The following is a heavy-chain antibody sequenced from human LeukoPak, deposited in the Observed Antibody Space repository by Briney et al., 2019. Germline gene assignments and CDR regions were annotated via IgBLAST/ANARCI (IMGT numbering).Heavy chain of an antibody. CDR2: ISSTSGDI. Sequence: PGGSLRLSCAASGFPFNTYTMNWVRQAPGKGLEWVSSISSTSGDIKYADSVKGRLTISRDNVQNSLYLQMYSLRAEDTAVYYCARTRCPYDSFDYWGQGALVTVSS. CDR1: GFPFNTYT. V-gene: IGHV3-21*01. CDR3: ARTRCPYDSFDY. J-gene: IGHJ4*02. D-gene: IGHD5-12*01.